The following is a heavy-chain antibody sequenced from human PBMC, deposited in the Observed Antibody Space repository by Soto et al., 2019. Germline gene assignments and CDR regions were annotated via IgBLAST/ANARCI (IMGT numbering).Heavy chain of an antibody. D-gene: IGHD2-8*02. Sequence: QVQLQQWGPGLLKPSEPRSLTSAVFGGPLSGYYWTGIRQPPGPGLEWIGEINHSGSTNYNPSLKSRVTISVDTSKNQFSLKLTSVTAADTAVYYCARDKITGLFDYWGQGTLVTVSS. CDR2: INHSGST. J-gene: IGHJ4*02. V-gene: IGHV4-34*01. CDR1: GGPLSGYY. CDR3: ARDKITGLFDY.